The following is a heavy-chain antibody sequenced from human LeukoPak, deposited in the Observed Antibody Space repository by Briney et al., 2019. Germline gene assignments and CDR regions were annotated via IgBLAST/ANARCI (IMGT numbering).Heavy chain of an antibody. CDR2: INPNSGGT. CDR3: ATLSYSSGWYGFDY. CDR1: GYTFTGYY. V-gene: IGHV1-2*02. Sequence: ASVKVSCKASGYTFTGYYMHWVRQAPGQGLEWMGWINPNSGGTNYAQKFQGRVTMTRDTSISTAYMELSRLRSDDTAVYCCATLSYSSGWYGFDYWGQGTLVTVSS. J-gene: IGHJ4*02. D-gene: IGHD6-19*01.